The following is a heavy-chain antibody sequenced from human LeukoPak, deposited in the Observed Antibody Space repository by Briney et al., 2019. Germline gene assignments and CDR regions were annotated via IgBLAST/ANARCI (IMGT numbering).Heavy chain of an antibody. CDR3: SKQLVGGTFDY. CDR2: ISSSSSYI. D-gene: IGHD6-6*01. J-gene: IGHJ4*02. V-gene: IGHV3-21*01. CDR1: GFTVSSNY. Sequence: PGGSLRLSCAASGFTVSSNYMSWVRQAPGKGLEWVSSISSSSSYIYYADSVKGRFTISRDNAKNSLYLQMNSLRAEDTAVYYCSKQLVGGTFDYWGQGTLVTVSP.